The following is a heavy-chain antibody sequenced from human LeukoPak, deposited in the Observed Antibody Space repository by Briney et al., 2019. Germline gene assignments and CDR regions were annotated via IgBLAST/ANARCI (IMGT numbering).Heavy chain of an antibody. CDR2: IKEDGSEE. CDR1: GFTFSDHW. Sequence: GGSLRLSCAASGFTFSDHWMSWVRQAPGKGLECVANIKEDGSEENYGDSVKGRSTISRDNAKNSLYLQMTSLRAEDTAIYYCARAYSWGQGTRVTVSS. J-gene: IGHJ5*02. CDR3: ARAYS. D-gene: IGHD2-21*01. V-gene: IGHV3-7*04.